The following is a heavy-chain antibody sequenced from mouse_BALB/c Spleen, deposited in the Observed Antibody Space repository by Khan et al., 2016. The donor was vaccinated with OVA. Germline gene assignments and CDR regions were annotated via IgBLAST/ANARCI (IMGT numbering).Heavy chain of an antibody. Sequence: VQLKESGAELVRPGALVKLSCKGSGFNIKDYYMQWVKQRPEQGLEWIGWIDPENGNSIYDPKFQGKASITADTSSNTAYLQRSSLTSADTAVYYCTRSILLYFDYWGQGTTLTVSS. J-gene: IGHJ2*01. D-gene: IGHD2-3*01. V-gene: IGHV14-1*02. CDR1: GFNIKDYY. CDR2: IDPENGNS. CDR3: TRSILLYFDY.